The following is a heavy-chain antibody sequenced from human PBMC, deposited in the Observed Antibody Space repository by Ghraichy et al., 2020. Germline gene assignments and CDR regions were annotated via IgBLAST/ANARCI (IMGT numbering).Heavy chain of an antibody. CDR2: IIHSGIT. J-gene: IGHJ4*02. CDR1: GGSFTADY. V-gene: IGHV4-34*12. Sequence: SETLSLTCDAYGGSFTADYWTWIRKSPGKGWEWIEEIIHSGITNYKPSLKSRVTISVDTSKNQFSLKRSSVTAADTAVYYCAREGDYGGSDYWDQGTLVTVSS. D-gene: IGHD4-17*01. CDR3: AREGDYGGSDY.